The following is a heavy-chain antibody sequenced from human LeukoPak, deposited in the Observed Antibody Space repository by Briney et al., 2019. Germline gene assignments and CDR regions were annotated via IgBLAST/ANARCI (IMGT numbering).Heavy chain of an antibody. CDR1: GFTVSSNY. CDR3: ARWICGSTSCYYDY. CDR2: IYSGGST. J-gene: IGHJ4*02. Sequence: PGGSLRLSCSASGFTVSSNYMSWVRQAPGKGLEWVSVIYSGGSTYYADSVKGRFTISRDNSKNTLYLQMNSLRAEDTAVYYCARWICGSTSCYYDYWGQGTLVTVSS. D-gene: IGHD2-2*01. V-gene: IGHV3-53*01.